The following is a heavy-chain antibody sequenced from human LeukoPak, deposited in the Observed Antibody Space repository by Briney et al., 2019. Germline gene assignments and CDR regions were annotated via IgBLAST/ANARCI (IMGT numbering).Heavy chain of an antibody. V-gene: IGHV3-30*18. Sequence: GGSLRLSCAASGFTFSSYGMHWVRQAPGKGLEWVAVISYDGSNKYYADSVKGRFTISRDNSKNTLYLQMNSLRADDTAVYYCAKLPGVAGTNYYYGMDVWGQGTTVTVSS. CDR3: AKLPGVAGTNYYYGMDV. CDR2: ISYDGSNK. J-gene: IGHJ6*02. CDR1: GFTFSSYG. D-gene: IGHD6-19*01.